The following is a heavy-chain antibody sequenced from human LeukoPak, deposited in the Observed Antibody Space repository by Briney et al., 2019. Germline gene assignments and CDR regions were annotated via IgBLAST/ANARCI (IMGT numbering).Heavy chain of an antibody. CDR2: IYSGGST. V-gene: IGHV3-23*03. Sequence: GGSLRLSCAASGFTFSSYAMSWVRQAPGKGLEWVSVIYSGGSTYYADSVKGRFTISRDNSKNTPYLQMNSLRAEDTAVYYCARGSLDSGSYYAGYWGQGTLVTVSS. J-gene: IGHJ4*02. D-gene: IGHD3-10*01. CDR3: ARGSLDSGSYYAGY. CDR1: GFTFSSYA.